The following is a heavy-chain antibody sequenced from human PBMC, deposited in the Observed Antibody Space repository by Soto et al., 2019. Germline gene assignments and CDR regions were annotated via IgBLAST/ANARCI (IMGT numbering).Heavy chain of an antibody. CDR1: GYSFTIYW. D-gene: IGHD2-21*01. CDR3: ARHCGLVLPYYYYGMDV. V-gene: IGHV5-10-1*01. Sequence: PGESLKISCKGSGYSFTIYWISWVRQMPGKGLEWMGRIDPSDSYTNYSPSFQGHVTISADKSISTAYLQWSSLKASDTAMYYCARHCGLVLPYYYYGMDVWGQGTTVTVS. CDR2: IDPSDSYT. J-gene: IGHJ6*02.